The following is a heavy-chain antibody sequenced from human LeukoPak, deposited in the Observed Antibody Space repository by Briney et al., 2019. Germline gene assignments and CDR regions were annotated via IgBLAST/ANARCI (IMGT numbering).Heavy chain of an antibody. D-gene: IGHD3-22*01. CDR2: IKQDGSEK. J-gene: IGHJ4*02. Sequence: GGSLRLSCAAPGLTFNNYWMNWVRQAPGKGLEWVANIKQDGSEKKYVDSVKGRFTISRDNAKKSLYLQMNSLRAEDTAVYYCARGKYDSSGYPLLGFDYWGQGTLVTVSS. CDR1: GLTFNNYW. CDR3: ARGKYDSSGYPLLGFDY. V-gene: IGHV3-7*01.